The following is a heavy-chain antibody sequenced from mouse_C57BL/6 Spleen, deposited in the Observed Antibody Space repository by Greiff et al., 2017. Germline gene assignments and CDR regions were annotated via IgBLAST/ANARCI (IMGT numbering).Heavy chain of an antibody. CDR1: GYTFTSYW. CDR2: IYPGSGST. CDR3: ARAYYGNSSWFAY. V-gene: IGHV1-55*01. Sequence: VQLQQPGAELVKPGASVKMSCKASGYTFTSYWITWVKQRPGQGLEWIGDIYPGSGSTNYNEKFKSKATLTVDTSSSTAYMQLSSLTSEDSAVYYCARAYYGNSSWFAYWGQGTLVTVSA. J-gene: IGHJ3*01. D-gene: IGHD2-10*01.